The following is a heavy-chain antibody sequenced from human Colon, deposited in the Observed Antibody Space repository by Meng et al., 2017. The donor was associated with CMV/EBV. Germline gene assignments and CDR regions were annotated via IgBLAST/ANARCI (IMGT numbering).Heavy chain of an antibody. CDR3: ARVPSLQPDAFDI. V-gene: IGHV3-21*01. J-gene: IGHJ3*02. D-gene: IGHD1-1*01. CDR2: ISSSSGYI. Sequence: GESLKISCAASGFTFSSYSMNWVRQAPGKGLEWVSSISSSSGYIYYADSVKGRFTISRDHAKNSLYLQMNSLRAEDTAVYYCARVPSLQPDAFDIWGQGTMVTVSS. CDR1: GFTFSSYS.